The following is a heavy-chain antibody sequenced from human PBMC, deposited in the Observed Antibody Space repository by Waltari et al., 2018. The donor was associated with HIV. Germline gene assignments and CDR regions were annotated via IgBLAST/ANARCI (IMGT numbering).Heavy chain of an antibody. J-gene: IGHJ6*02. D-gene: IGHD3-3*01. Sequence: QVRLQASGPGLVKRYQPLSLICPVSGGSISCGTYFWSWIRQPPGKGLEWIGYIYHSGDSYYNPSLKSRVTISMDTSKKQFSLRLSSVTAADTAVYYCARGGDFWSGFPVWGQGTTVTISS. V-gene: IGHV4-30-4*01. CDR1: GGSISCGTYF. CDR2: IYHSGDS. CDR3: ARGGDFWSGFPV.